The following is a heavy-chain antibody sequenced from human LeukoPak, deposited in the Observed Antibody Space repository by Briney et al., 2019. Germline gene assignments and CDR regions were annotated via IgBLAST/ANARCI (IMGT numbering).Heavy chain of an antibody. Sequence: SETLSLTCTVSGGSISSYYWSWIRQPPGKGLEWIGYIYYSGSTNYNPSLKSRVTISVDTSKNQFSLKLSSVTAADTAVYYCARGPLIVVVPAAMSYGMDVWGQGTTVTVSS. CDR2: IYYSGST. CDR3: ARGPLIVVVPAAMSYGMDV. CDR1: GGSISSYY. J-gene: IGHJ6*02. D-gene: IGHD2-2*01. V-gene: IGHV4-59*01.